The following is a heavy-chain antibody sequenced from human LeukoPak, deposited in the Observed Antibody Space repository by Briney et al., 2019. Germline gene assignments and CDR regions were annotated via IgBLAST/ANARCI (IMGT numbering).Heavy chain of an antibody. CDR2: IKEDGSEK. CDR1: GFTFSNYW. J-gene: IGHJ4*02. Sequence: GGSLRLSCAASGFTFSNYWMSWVRQAPGKGLEWVANIKEDGSEKYYVDSVKGRFTISRDNAKNSLYLQMNSLRAEDAAVYYCARTIRGYWGQRTLVTVSS. D-gene: IGHD3-10*01. CDR3: ARTIRGY. V-gene: IGHV3-7*01.